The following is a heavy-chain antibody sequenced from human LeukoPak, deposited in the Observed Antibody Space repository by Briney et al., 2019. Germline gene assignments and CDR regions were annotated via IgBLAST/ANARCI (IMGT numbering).Heavy chain of an antibody. Sequence: GRTLRLSCAASGFTFTYSWMRCVRHAPGKGLECVANIINDRSEESYVNSVKGGFTVYKDNRTSSLYLRRSSLRAEDTAVYYCARVRREDYKTYYFDNWGQGTLVTVSS. V-gene: IGHV3-7*04. CDR3: ARVRREDYKTYYFDN. J-gene: IGHJ4*02. D-gene: IGHD5-24*01. CDR1: GFTFTYSW. CDR2: IINDRSEE.